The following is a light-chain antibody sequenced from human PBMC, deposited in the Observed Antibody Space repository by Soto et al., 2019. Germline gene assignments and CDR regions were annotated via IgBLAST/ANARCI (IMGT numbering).Light chain of an antibody. CDR3: QQFSSYPLT. Sequence: EIVLTQSPGTLSLSPGERATLSCRASQSISSIYLAWYQQKPGQAPRPLMYSASSRATGIPDRFSGSGSGTDFTLTISRLEPEDFAVYYCQQFSSYPLTFGGGTKVDIK. J-gene: IGKJ4*01. V-gene: IGKV3-20*01. CDR1: QSISSIY. CDR2: SAS.